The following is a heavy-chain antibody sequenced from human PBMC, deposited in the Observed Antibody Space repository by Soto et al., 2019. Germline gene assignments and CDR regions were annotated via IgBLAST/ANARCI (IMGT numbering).Heavy chain of an antibody. J-gene: IGHJ4*02. V-gene: IGHV3-11*01. Sequence: GGSLRLSCAASGFTFSDYYMSWIRQAPGKGLEWVSYISSSGSTIYYADSVKGRFTISRDNAKNSLYLQMNSLRAEDTAVYYCAGTTYDFWSGYYFFDYWGQGTLVTVSS. CDR1: GFTFSDYY. CDR3: AGTTYDFWSGYYFFDY. CDR2: ISSSGSTI. D-gene: IGHD3-3*01.